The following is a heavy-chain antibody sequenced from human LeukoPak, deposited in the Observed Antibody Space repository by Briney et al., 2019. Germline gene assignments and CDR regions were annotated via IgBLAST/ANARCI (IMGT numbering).Heavy chain of an antibody. V-gene: IGHV3-49*04. J-gene: IGHJ4*02. CDR1: GFTFGDYA. CDR2: IRSKAYGGTT. CDR3: ARGTRGYSYGFGSVYYFDY. D-gene: IGHD5-18*01. Sequence: GGSLRLSCTASGFTFGDYAMSWVRQAPGKGLEWVGFIRSKAYGGTTEYAASVKGRFTISRDDSKSIAYLQMNSLKTEDTAVYYCARGTRGYSYGFGSVYYFDYWGQGTLVTVSS.